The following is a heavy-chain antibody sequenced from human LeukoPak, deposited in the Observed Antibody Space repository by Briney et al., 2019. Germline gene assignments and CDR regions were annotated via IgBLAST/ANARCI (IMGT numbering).Heavy chain of an antibody. D-gene: IGHD3-3*01. CDR2: IYHSGNT. CDR3: ARGYDFWSGVMSDAFDI. Sequence: SETLSLTCTVSGGSISSHYWSWVRQTPGKGLEWIGHIYHSGNTKYNSALKGRVTISDDATKNQFSLRLSSVTAADTAVYFCARGYDFWSGVMSDAFDIWGRGTKVTVSS. CDR1: GGSISSHY. V-gene: IGHV4-59*11. J-gene: IGHJ3*02.